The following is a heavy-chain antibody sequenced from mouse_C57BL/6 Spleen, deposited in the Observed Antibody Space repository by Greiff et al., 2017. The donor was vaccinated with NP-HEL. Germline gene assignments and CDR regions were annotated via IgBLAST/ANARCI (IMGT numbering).Heavy chain of an antibody. D-gene: IGHD2-1*01. CDR3: ARYGNWDEGYYFDY. V-gene: IGHV1-39*01. CDR1: GYSFTDYN. Sequence: EVKLLESGPELVKPGASVKISCKASGYSFTDYNMNWVKQSNGKSLEWIGVINPNYGTTSYNQKFKGKATLTVDQSSSTAYMQLNSLTSEDSAVYYCARYGNWDEGYYFDYWGQGTTLTVSS. CDR2: INPNYGTT. J-gene: IGHJ2*01.